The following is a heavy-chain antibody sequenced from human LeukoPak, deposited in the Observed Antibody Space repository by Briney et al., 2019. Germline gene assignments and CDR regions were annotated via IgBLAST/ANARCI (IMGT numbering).Heavy chain of an antibody. CDR2: IGDSGTRT. Sequence: GGSLRLSCAASGFTFSSYGMTWVRQAPGKGLEWVAAIGDSGTRTFYVDSVKGRFTISRDNSKNTLYLQMNSLRAEDTAVYYCAKDTYDNSIWGQGTLVTVSS. J-gene: IGHJ4*02. CDR1: GFTFSSYG. CDR3: AKDTYDNSI. D-gene: IGHD3-22*01. V-gene: IGHV3-23*01.